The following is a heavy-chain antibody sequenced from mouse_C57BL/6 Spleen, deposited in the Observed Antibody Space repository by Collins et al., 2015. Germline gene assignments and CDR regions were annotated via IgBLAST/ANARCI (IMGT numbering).Heavy chain of an antibody. CDR2: IDPNSGGT. Sequence: QVQLQQPGAELVKPGASVKLSCKASGYTFTSYWMHWVKQRPGRGLEWIGRIDPNSGGTKYNEKFKSKATLTVDKPSSTAYMQLSSLTSEDSAVYYCARLFDYGNYPGYYFDYWGQGTTLTVSS. J-gene: IGHJ2*01. CDR1: GYTFTSYW. V-gene: IGHV1-72*01. D-gene: IGHD2-1*01. CDR3: ARLFDYGNYPGYYFDY.